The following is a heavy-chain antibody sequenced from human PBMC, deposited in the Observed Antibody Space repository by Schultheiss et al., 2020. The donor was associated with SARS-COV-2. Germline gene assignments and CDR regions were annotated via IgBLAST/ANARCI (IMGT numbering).Heavy chain of an antibody. CDR1: GFTFSEAW. J-gene: IGHJ3*02. CDR2: ISGSGGST. Sequence: GGSLRLSCAASGFTFSEAWLSWVRQAPGKGLEWVSAISGSGGSTYYADSVKGRIAISRDNSKNTLYLQMNSLRAEDTAVYYCARDIWKAAFDIWGQGTMVTVSS. CDR3: ARDIWKAAFDI. V-gene: IGHV3-23*01. D-gene: IGHD1-1*01.